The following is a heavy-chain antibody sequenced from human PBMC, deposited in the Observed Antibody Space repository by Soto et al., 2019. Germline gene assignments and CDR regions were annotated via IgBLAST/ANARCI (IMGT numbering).Heavy chain of an antibody. J-gene: IGHJ4*02. CDR1: GGSFSGYY. CDR3: ARGGHGSGIAVAGPHHY. Sequence: PSETLSLTCAVYGGSFSGYYWSWIRQPPGKGLEWIGEINHSGSTNYNPSLKSRVTISVDTSKNQFSLKLSSVTAADTAVYYCARGGHGSGIAVAGPHHYWGQRTLVTVST. CDR2: INHSGST. V-gene: IGHV4-34*01. D-gene: IGHD6-19*01.